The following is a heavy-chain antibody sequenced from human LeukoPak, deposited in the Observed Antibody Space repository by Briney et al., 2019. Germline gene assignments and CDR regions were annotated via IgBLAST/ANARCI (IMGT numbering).Heavy chain of an antibody. CDR1: GFTFSSYE. CDR3: AKCKVQRGVRYTNWFDP. Sequence: QPGGSLRLSCAASGFTFSSYEMNWVRQAPGKGLEWVSYISSSGSTIYYADSVKGRFTISRDNAKNSLYLQMNSLRAEDTAVYYCAKCKVQRGVRYTNWFDPWGQGTLVTVSS. CDR2: ISSSGSTI. D-gene: IGHD5-18*01. V-gene: IGHV3-48*03. J-gene: IGHJ5*02.